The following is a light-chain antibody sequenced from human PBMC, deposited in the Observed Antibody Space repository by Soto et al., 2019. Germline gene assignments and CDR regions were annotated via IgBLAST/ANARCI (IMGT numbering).Light chain of an antibody. CDR1: SSDVGGYNH. CDR3: SSFAGRDNVV. J-gene: IGLJ2*01. Sequence: QSVLTQPPSASGSPGQSATISCTGTSSDVGGYNHVSWFQQHPGKAPKLMIYEVSKRPSGVPGRFSGSKSGNTASLTVSGLQAEDEADYYCSSFAGRDNVVFGGGTKVTVL. V-gene: IGLV2-8*01. CDR2: EVS.